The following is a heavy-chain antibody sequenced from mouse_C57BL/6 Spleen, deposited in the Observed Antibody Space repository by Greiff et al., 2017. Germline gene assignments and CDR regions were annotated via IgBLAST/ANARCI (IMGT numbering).Heavy chain of an antibody. CDR3: ASCREDYYGSSGFAY. J-gene: IGHJ3*01. Sequence: QVQLKQSGPELVKPGASVKISCKASGYTFPDYYINWVKQRPGQGLEWIGWIYPGSGNTKYNEKFKGKATLTVDTSSSTAYMQLSSLTSEDSAVYFCASCREDYYGSSGFAYWGQGTLVTVSA. V-gene: IGHV1-84*01. CDR1: GYTFPDYY. D-gene: IGHD1-1*01. CDR2: IYPGSGNT.